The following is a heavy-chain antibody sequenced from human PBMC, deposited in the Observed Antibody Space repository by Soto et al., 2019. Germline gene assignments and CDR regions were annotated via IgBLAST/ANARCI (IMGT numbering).Heavy chain of an antibody. Sequence: QVQLVESGGGVVQPGRSLRXXXAXSXXXXXSYXMHWVRQAPGKGLEWVAVVWYDGSNKYYADCVKGRFTISRDNSKNKLYLQMNTLRAEDTAVYYCARDGGYSYCYPAAGETDPWGQGTLVTVSS. J-gene: IGHJ5*02. V-gene: IGHV3-33*01. D-gene: IGHD5-18*01. CDR1: XXXXXSYX. CDR3: ARDGGYSYCYPAAGETDP. CDR2: VWYDGSNK.